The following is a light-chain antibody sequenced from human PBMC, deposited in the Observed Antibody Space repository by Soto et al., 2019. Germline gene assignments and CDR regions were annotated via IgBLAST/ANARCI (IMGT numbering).Light chain of an antibody. V-gene: IGKV3-11*01. J-gene: IGKJ5*01. Sequence: EGVLTQSQDTLSLSPGERATLSCRASQSVSSYLAWYQQKPGQAPRLLIYDASNRATGIPARFSGSGSGTDFTLTISSLEPEDFAVYYCQQRSNWPITFCQGTRLEIK. CDR3: QQRSNWPIT. CDR2: DAS. CDR1: QSVSSY.